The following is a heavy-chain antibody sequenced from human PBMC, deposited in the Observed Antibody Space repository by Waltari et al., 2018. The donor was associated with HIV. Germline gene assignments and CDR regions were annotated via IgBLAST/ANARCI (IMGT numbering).Heavy chain of an antibody. CDR1: GFTFTTYG. D-gene: IGHD3-3*01. Sequence: QVQLVESGGGVVQPGRSLRLSCAASGFTFTTYGLHWVRQAPDKGLECVAFISFDGSNKYYGDSVKGRFTISRDDSKNTLFLQMNSLSPEDTAMYYCVRDPLAYYDFWSAYYFGDDWGQGTLVTVSS. CDR2: ISFDGSNK. V-gene: IGHV3-30*03. J-gene: IGHJ4*02. CDR3: VRDPLAYYDFWSAYYFGDD.